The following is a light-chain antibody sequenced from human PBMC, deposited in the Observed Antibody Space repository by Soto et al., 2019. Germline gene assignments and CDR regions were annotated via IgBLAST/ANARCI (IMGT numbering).Light chain of an antibody. CDR3: QQYSSSRMYT. Sequence: EVVLTQSPGTLSLSPGERATLSCRASQSINSNYLAWYQQKPGQAPRIFIHGASTRPTGIPDRFSGSGSGTDFTLTISRLEPEDFAVYYCQQYSSSRMYTFGQGTKLEI. J-gene: IGKJ2*01. V-gene: IGKV3-20*01. CDR2: GAS. CDR1: QSINSNY.